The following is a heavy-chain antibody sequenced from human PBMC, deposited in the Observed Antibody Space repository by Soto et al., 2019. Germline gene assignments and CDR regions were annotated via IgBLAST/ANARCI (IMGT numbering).Heavy chain of an antibody. J-gene: IGHJ4*02. CDR1: GGSISSGGYS. V-gene: IGHV4-30-2*01. Sequence: PSETLSLTCAVSGGSISSGGYSWSWIRQPPGKGLEWIGYIYHSGSTYYNPSLKSRVTISVDRSKNQFSLKLGSVTAADTAVYYCASLRGFWSGYYIDYWGQGTLVTVSS. D-gene: IGHD3-3*01. CDR2: IYHSGST. CDR3: ASLRGFWSGYYIDY.